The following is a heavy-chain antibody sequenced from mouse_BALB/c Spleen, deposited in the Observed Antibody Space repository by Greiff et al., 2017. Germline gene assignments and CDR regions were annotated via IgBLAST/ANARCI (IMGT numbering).Heavy chain of an antibody. J-gene: IGHJ4*01. CDR2: ISSGSSTI. V-gene: IGHV5-17*02. Sequence: EVKVVESGGGLVQPGGSRKLSCAASGFTFSSFGMHWVRQAPEKGLEWVAYISSGSSTIYYADTVKGRFTISRDNPKNTLFLQMTSLRSEDTAMYYGARSGDYDPYAMDYWGQGTSVTVSS. CDR3: ARSGDYDPYAMDY. CDR1: GFTFSSFG. D-gene: IGHD2-4*01.